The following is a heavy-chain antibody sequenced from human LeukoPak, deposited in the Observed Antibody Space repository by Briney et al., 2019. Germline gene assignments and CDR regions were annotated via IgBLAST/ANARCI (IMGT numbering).Heavy chain of an antibody. V-gene: IGHV4-59*02. J-gene: IGHJ5*02. Sequence: SETLSLTCTVSGGSVSSDYWSWIRQPPGKGLEWIGYMHSNGNSAYNPSLSSRVTVSLDTSKNQFSLKLSSVTAADTAVYYCARDQGIAVAGTMTNWFDPWGQGTLVTVSS. CDR1: GGSVSSDY. CDR3: ARDQGIAVAGTMTNWFDP. D-gene: IGHD6-19*01. CDR2: MHSNGNS.